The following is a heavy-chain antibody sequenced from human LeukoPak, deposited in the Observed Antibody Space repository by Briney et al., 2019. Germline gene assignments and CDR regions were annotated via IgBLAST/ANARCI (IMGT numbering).Heavy chain of an antibody. CDR1: GFTFSSYA. J-gene: IGHJ6*02. V-gene: IGHV3-30-3*01. D-gene: IGHD5-18*01. CDR3: ARARGYSYGYRGQDYYYGMDV. CDR2: ISYDGSNK. Sequence: PGRSLRLSCAASGFTFSSYAMHWVRQAPGKGLEWVAVISYDGSNKYYADSVKGRFTISRDNSKNTLYLQMNSLRAEDTAVYYCARARGYSYGYRGQDYYYGMDVWGQGTTVTVSS.